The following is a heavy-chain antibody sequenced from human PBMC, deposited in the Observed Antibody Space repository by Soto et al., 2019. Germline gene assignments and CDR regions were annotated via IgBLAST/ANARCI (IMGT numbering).Heavy chain of an antibody. CDR3: ARQKADYDFWSGYYSPFFNYYGMDV. D-gene: IGHD3-3*01. CDR2: IYPGDSDT. J-gene: IGHJ6*02. CDR1: GYSFTSYR. V-gene: IGHV5-51*01. Sequence: GEYLKLSRKGSGYSFTSYRLRWLRQMPGKGLEWMGIIYPGDSDTRYSPSFQGQVTISADKSISTAYLQWSSLKASDTAMYYCARQKADYDFWSGYYSPFFNYYGMDVWGQGTTVTVSS.